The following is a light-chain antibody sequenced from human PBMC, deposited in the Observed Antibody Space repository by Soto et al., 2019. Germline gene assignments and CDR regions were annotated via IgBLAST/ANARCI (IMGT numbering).Light chain of an antibody. V-gene: IGLV1-44*01. CDR1: SSNIGSNT. J-gene: IGLJ2*01. Sequence: QSVLTQPPSASGTPGQRVTISCSGSSSNIGSNTVNWYQQLPGTAPKLLIYSNNQRPSGVPDRFSGSKSGTSASLAISGLQSEDEANYYCAAYDDSLNGHVFGGGTQLTVL. CDR2: SNN. CDR3: AAYDDSLNGHV.